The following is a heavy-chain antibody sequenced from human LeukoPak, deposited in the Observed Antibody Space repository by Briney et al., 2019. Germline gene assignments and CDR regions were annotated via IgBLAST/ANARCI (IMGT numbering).Heavy chain of an antibody. CDR3: ARGNWAEDGYFDY. CDR1: GFTFSSYW. D-gene: IGHD7-27*01. J-gene: IGHJ4*02. V-gene: IGHV3-48*04. Sequence: PGGSLRLSCAASGFTFSSYWMSWVRQAPGKGLEWVSYISSSGSTIYYADSVKGRFTISRDNAKNSLYLQMNSLRAEDTAVYYCARGNWAEDGYFDYWGQGTLVTVSS. CDR2: ISSSGSTI.